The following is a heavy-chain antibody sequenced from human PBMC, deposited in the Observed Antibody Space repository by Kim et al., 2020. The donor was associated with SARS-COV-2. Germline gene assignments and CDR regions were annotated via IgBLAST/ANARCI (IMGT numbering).Heavy chain of an antibody. D-gene: IGHD3-9*01. CDR1: GFTFSSYG. CDR2: ISYDGSNK. J-gene: IGHJ5*02. CDR3: AKDLVWGGGYYDILTGYSP. Sequence: GGSLRLSCAASGFTFSSYGMHWVRQAPGKGLEWVAVISYDGSNKYYADSVKGRFTISRDNSKNTLYLQMNSLRAEDTAVYYCAKDLVWGGGYYDILTGYSPWGQGTLVTVSS. V-gene: IGHV3-30*18.